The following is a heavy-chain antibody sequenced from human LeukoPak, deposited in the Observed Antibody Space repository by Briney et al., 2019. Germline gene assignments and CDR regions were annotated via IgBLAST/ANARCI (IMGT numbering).Heavy chain of an antibody. CDR2: IYYSGST. Sequence: KSSETLSLTCTVSGGSISSYYWGWIRQPPGKGLEWVGSIYYSGSTYYNPSLKSRVTISVDTSKNQFSLKLSSVTAADTAVYYCARGGPRPSQGWRDYWGQGTLVTVSS. D-gene: IGHD6-19*01. CDR1: GGSISSYY. V-gene: IGHV4-39*07. CDR3: ARGGPRPSQGWRDY. J-gene: IGHJ4*02.